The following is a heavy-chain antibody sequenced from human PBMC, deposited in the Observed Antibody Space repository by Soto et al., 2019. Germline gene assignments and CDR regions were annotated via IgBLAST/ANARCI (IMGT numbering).Heavy chain of an antibody. Sequence: GESLKISCAASGFTFSSYWMHWVRQAPGKGLVWVSRINSDGSSTSYADSVKGRVTISRDNAKNTLYLQMNSLRAEDTAVYYCASATVTTNWYFDLWGRGTLVTVSS. V-gene: IGHV3-74*01. CDR2: INSDGSST. J-gene: IGHJ2*01. CDR3: ASATVTTNWYFDL. CDR1: GFTFSSYW. D-gene: IGHD4-17*01.